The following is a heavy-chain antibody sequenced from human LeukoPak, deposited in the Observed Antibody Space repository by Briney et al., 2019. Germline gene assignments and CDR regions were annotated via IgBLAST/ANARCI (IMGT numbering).Heavy chain of an antibody. CDR2: ISGSGGST. Sequence: TGGSLRLSCAASGFTFSSYAMSWVRQAPGKGLEWVSAISGSGGSTYYADSVKGRFTISRDNSKNTLYLQMNSLRAEDTAVYYCAKGPYYDILTGYTIPDYYYYGMDVWGQGTTVTVSS. CDR3: AKGPYYDILTGYTIPDYYYYGMDV. J-gene: IGHJ6*02. CDR1: GFTFSSYA. V-gene: IGHV3-23*01. D-gene: IGHD3-9*01.